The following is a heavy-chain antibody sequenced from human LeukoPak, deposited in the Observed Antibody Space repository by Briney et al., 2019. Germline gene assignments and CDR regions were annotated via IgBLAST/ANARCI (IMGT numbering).Heavy chain of an antibody. D-gene: IGHD2-2*01. J-gene: IGHJ4*02. CDR2: IYIGGST. V-gene: IGHV3-53*01. Sequence: GGSLRLSCAASGFSVSSNYMNWVRQAPGKGLEWVSVIYIGGSTDYTDSVKGRFTISRDNSKNTVYLQMNSLRAEDSAVYYCAKDPSVVPAAADYWGQGTLVTVSS. CDR1: GFSVSSNY. CDR3: AKDPSVVPAAADY.